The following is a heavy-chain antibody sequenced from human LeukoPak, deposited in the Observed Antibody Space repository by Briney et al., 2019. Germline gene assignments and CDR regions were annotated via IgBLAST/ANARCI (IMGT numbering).Heavy chain of an antibody. D-gene: IGHD6-13*01. CDR3: ARHAFDIAAAGNSFGAFDI. CDR1: GGSISSSSYY. Sequence: SETLSLTCTVSGGSISSSSYYWGWIRQPPGKGLEWIGSIYYSGSTYYNPSLKSRVTISVDTSKNQFSLKLSSVTAADTAVYYCARHAFDIAAAGNSFGAFDIWGQGTMVTVSS. V-gene: IGHV4-39*01. J-gene: IGHJ3*02. CDR2: IYYSGST.